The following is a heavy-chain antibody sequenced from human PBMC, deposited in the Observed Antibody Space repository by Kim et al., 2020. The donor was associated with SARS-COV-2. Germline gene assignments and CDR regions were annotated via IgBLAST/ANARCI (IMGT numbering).Heavy chain of an antibody. V-gene: IGHV4-39*07. D-gene: IGHD3-10*01. CDR3: ATLGDGSGLYYYYGMDV. CDR2: IYYSGST. Sequence: SETLSLTCTVSGGSISSSSYYWGWIRQPPGKGLEWIGSIYYSGSTYYNPSLKSRVTISVDTSKNQFSLKLSSVTAADTAVYYCATLGDGSGLYYYYGMDVWGQGTTVTVSS. J-gene: IGHJ6*02. CDR1: GGSISSSSYY.